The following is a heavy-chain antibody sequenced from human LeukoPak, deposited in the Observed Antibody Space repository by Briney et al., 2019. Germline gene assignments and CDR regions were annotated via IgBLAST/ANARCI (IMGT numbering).Heavy chain of an antibody. D-gene: IGHD2-15*01. CDR3: AREVADSCSWDWSFDL. V-gene: IGHV3-13*01. CDR1: GFSFSISD. J-gene: IGHJ2*01. Sequence: QPGGSLRLSCAASGFSFSISDFHWVRQAAGKGLEWVSAIGTGGDTYYGDSVKDRFTISRQNAKNSLYLQMNNLRPGDSAVYYCAREVADSCSWDWSFDLRGRGTLVTVSS. CDR2: IGTGGDT.